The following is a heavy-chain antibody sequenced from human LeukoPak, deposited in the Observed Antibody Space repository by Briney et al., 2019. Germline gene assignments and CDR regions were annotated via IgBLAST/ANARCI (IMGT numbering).Heavy chain of an antibody. CDR1: GYSFTSYW. D-gene: IGHD6-13*01. V-gene: IGHV5-51*01. Sequence: GESLKISCKGSGYSFTSYWIGWVRQMPGKGLEWMGIIYPGDSDTRYSPSFQGQVTISADKSISTAYLQWSSLKASDTAMYYCARLPYSSSWYLNWFDPWGQGTLVTVSS. CDR2: IYPGDSDT. CDR3: ARLPYSSSWYLNWFDP. J-gene: IGHJ5*02.